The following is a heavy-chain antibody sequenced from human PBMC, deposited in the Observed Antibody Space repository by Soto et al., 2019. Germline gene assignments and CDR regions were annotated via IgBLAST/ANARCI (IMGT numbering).Heavy chain of an antibody. V-gene: IGHV1-3*01. D-gene: IGHD4-4*01. CDR1: GYTFTSYA. CDR3: ASSYSNYARIVYYYDGMDV. CDR2: INAGNGNT. J-gene: IGHJ6*02. Sequence: QVQLVQSGAEVKKPGASVKVSCKASGYTFTSYAMHWVRQAPGQRLEWMGWINAGNGNTKYSQKFQGRVTITRDTSASTAYMDMSSLKTEDTAVYYCASSYSNYARIVYYYDGMDVWGQGTTVTVSS.